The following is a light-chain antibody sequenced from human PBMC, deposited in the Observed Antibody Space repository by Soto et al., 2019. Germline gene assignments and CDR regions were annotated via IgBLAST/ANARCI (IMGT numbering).Light chain of an antibody. Sequence: ENVLTQSPGTLSLSPGARANLSCRASQSVSSTYLAWYQQKPGQAPRLLIYAASSRATGLPDRFSGSGSGTDFTLTIRRLEPEDFAVYYCQQYGGATGTFGQGTRVEIK. CDR2: AAS. CDR3: QQYGGATGT. V-gene: IGKV3-20*01. J-gene: IGKJ1*01. CDR1: QSVSSTY.